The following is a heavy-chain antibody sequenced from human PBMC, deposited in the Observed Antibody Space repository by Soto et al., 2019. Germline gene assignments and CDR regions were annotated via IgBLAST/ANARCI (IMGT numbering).Heavy chain of an antibody. CDR1: GGTFSTYA. CDR2: IIPLFGTA. V-gene: IGHV1-69*13. J-gene: IGHJ4*02. Sequence: ASVKVSWKASGGTFSTYAIDWVRQAPGQGLEWMGGIIPLFGTAKYAQNFQGRITITADESTNTAYMELRSLRSQDTAVYYCARGVHYDSSGYYYFYWGQGTLVTVSS. D-gene: IGHD3-22*01. CDR3: ARGVHYDSSGYYYFY.